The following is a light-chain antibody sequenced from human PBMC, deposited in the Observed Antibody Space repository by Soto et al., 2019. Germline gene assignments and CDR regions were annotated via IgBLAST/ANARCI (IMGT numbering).Light chain of an antibody. J-gene: IGLJ3*02. CDR2: RNN. Sequence: QSAVTQPPSASGTPGQRVTISCSGSSSNIGGNYVYWYHHLPGTAPKLLIYRNNQRPSGVPDRFSGSKSGTSASLAISGLRSEDEADYYCATWDDSLSGWVFGGGTKLTVL. CDR3: ATWDDSLSGWV. CDR1: SSNIGGNY. V-gene: IGLV1-47*01.